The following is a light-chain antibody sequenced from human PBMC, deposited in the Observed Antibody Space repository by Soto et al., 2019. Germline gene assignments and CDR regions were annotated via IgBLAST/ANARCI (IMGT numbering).Light chain of an antibody. J-gene: IGKJ5*01. CDR3: QQYNNWPIT. CDR1: QSISTY. V-gene: IGKV1-39*01. Sequence: DYQVTQSPSTLSASVGDRVTITCRASQSISTYLNWYHQKPGKAPKVMIYAASNLQSGVPSRFSGSGSGTQFTLTISSLQSEDFAVYYCQQYNNWPITFGQGTRLEIK. CDR2: AAS.